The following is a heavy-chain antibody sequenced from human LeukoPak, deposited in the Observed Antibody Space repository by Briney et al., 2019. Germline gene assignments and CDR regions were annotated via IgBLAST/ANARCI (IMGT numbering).Heavy chain of an antibody. CDR1: GGSISSHY. Sequence: SETLSLTCTVSGGSISSHYWSWIRQPPGKGLEWIGYIYYSGSTNYNPSLKSRVTISVDTSKNQFSLKLSSVPAADTAVYYCARVDSNGSGSYYLNYWGQGTLVTVSS. V-gene: IGHV4-59*11. CDR2: IYYSGST. CDR3: ARVDSNGSGSYYLNY. D-gene: IGHD3-10*01. J-gene: IGHJ4*02.